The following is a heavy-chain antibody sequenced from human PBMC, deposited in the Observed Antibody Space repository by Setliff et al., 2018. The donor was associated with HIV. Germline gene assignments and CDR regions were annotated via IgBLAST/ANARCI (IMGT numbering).Heavy chain of an antibody. D-gene: IGHD6-13*01. CDR2: IYYSGST. CDR3: ARVPTSSWYVTTQRTKEYFQQ. Sequence: SETLSLTCTVSGGSISSSSYYWGWIRQPPGKGLEWIGSIYYSGSTYYNPSLKSRVTISVDTSRNQFSLRLSSVTAADTAIYYCARVPTSSWYVTTQRTKEYFQQWGQGTLVTVSS. J-gene: IGHJ1*01. CDR1: GGSISSSSYY. V-gene: IGHV4-39*07.